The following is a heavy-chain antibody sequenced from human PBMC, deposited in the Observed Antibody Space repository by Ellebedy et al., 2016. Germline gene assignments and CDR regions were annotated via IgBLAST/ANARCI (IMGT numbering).Heavy chain of an antibody. D-gene: IGHD3-10*01. V-gene: IGHV3-7*01. J-gene: IGHJ6*02. Sequence: GESLKISXAASGFTFSSYWMTWVRQAPGKGLEWVANIKQDGSEKNYVDSVKGRLTISRDNAKNSLYLQMNSLRAEDTAVYYCARVHSVRGLIVSQDYGMDVWGQGTTVTVSS. CDR1: GFTFSSYW. CDR2: IKQDGSEK. CDR3: ARVHSVRGLIVSQDYGMDV.